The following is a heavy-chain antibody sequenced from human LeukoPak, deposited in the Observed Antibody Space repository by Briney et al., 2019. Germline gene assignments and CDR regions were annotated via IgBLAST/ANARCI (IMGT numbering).Heavy chain of an antibody. Sequence: GGSLRLSCAASGFTFSSYAMSWVRQAPGKGLEWVSVISGSGGSTYYADSVKGRFTISRDNSKNTLYLQMNSLRAEDTAVYYCAKEGNYYDSSGPLGVWGQGTLVTVSS. CDR2: ISGSGGST. J-gene: IGHJ4*02. V-gene: IGHV3-23*01. CDR1: GFTFSSYA. CDR3: AKEGNYYDSSGPLGV. D-gene: IGHD3-22*01.